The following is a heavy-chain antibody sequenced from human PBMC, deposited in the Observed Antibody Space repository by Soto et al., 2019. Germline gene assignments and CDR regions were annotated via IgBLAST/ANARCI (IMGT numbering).Heavy chain of an antibody. CDR2: SWYDGKT. Sequence: QEQLVESGGGMVHPGTSLRLSCVTSGITLAAHGMHWVRHAPGKGLEWVALSWYDGKTFYGDSVKRRFTISRATSTVFLDLRSQRTEDTAVYFCARVRNTNDKPLDVWGQVNKVIVSP. J-gene: IGHJ6*01. CDR3: ARVRNTNDKPLDV. V-gene: IGHV3-33*01. D-gene: IGHD2-8*01. CDR1: GITLAAHG.